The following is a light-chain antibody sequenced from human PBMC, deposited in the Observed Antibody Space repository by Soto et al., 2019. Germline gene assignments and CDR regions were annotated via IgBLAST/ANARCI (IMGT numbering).Light chain of an antibody. CDR2: DAS. CDR1: QDISNN. CDR3: QQYYDLPRT. V-gene: IGKV1-33*01. Sequence: DIQMTQSPSSLSASVGDRVTITCQASQDISNNLHWYQLKPGKAPKLLIDDASNLETGVPSRLSGSRSWTDFTFTISSLQPEAVSTDYCQQYYDLPRTIGQGTKLQIK. J-gene: IGKJ2*02.